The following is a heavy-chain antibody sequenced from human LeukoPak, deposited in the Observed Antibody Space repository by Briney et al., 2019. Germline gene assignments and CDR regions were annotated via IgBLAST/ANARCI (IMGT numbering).Heavy chain of an antibody. CDR2: IYYSGST. D-gene: IGHD4-17*01. V-gene: IGHV4-39*01. J-gene: IGHJ1*01. CDR1: GGSISSSSYY. CDR3: ARGTREIREDLMTTVTTGAEYFQH. Sequence: SETLSLTCTVSGGSISSSSYYWGWIRQPPGKGLEWIGSIYYSGSTYYNPSLKSRVTISVDTSKNQFSLKLSSVTAADTAVYYCARGTREIREDLMTTVTTGAEYFQHWGQGTLVTVSS.